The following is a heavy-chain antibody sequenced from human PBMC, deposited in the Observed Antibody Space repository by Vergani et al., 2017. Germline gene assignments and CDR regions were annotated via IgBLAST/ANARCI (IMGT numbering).Heavy chain of an antibody. CDR1: GFTFSSYS. D-gene: IGHD1-26*01. J-gene: IGHJ3*02. V-gene: IGHV3-21*01. CDR3: ARVIPVGATDAFDI. CDR2: ISSSSSYI. Sequence: EVQLVESGGGLVKPGGSLRLSCAASGFTFSSYSMNWVRQAPGKGLEWISSISSSSSYIYYADSVKCRFTISRDNAKNALYLQMNSLRAEDTAVYYCARVIPVGATDAFDIWGQGTMVTVSS.